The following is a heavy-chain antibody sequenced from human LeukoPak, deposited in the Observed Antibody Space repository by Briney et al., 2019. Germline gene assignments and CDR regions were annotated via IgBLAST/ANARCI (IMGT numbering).Heavy chain of an antibody. V-gene: IGHV3-49*03. J-gene: IGHJ3*02. CDR1: GFTLGDFA. Sequence: PWGSLRPSFSASGFTLGDFAISWFRQAPGKGLGWGGFIRSKAYGGTTEYAASVKGRFTISRDDSKSIAYLQMNSLKTEDTAVYYCTRERVLLWFGELSDAFDIWGQGTMVTVSS. CDR3: TRERVLLWFGELSDAFDI. CDR2: IRSKAYGGTT. D-gene: IGHD3-10*01.